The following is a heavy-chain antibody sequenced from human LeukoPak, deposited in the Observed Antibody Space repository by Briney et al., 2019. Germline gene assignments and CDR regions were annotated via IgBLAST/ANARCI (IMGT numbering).Heavy chain of an antibody. Sequence: SETLSLTCTVSGVSISSSTSYFWAWIRQPPGKGLEWIGTMSNTGSTYYNPSLKSRVTISGDTSKNQYSLSLSSVTAADTAVFYCARRSQTSAGRGIDYWGQGTLVTVSS. CDR2: MSNTGST. J-gene: IGHJ4*02. CDR1: GVSISSSTSY. CDR3: ARRSQTSAGRGIDY. D-gene: IGHD6-13*01. V-gene: IGHV4-39*01.